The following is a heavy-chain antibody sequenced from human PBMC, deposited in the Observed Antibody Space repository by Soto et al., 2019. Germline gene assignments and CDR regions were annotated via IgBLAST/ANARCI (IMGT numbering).Heavy chain of an antibody. D-gene: IGHD6-19*01. V-gene: IGHV1-2*04. J-gene: IGHJ4*02. CDR1: GYTFTGYY. Sequence: GASVKVSCKASGYTFTGYYMHWVRQAPGQGLEWMGWINPNSGGTNYAQKFQGWVTMTRGTSISTAYMELSRLGSDDTAVYYCARDLNAAVAPVWGQGTLVTVSS. CDR2: INPNSGGT. CDR3: ARDLNAAVAPV.